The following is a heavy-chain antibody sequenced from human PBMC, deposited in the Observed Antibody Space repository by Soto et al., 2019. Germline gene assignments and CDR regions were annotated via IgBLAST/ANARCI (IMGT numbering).Heavy chain of an antibody. Sequence: PGESLKISCKGSGYSFTSYWISWVRQMPGKGLEWMGRIDPSDSYTNYSPSFQGHVTISADKSISTAYLQWSSLKASDTAMYYCASPEGIAVAGTPGHAFDIWGQGTMVTVSS. CDR1: GYSFTSYW. J-gene: IGHJ3*02. CDR3: ASPEGIAVAGTPGHAFDI. D-gene: IGHD6-19*01. V-gene: IGHV5-10-1*01. CDR2: IDPSDSYT.